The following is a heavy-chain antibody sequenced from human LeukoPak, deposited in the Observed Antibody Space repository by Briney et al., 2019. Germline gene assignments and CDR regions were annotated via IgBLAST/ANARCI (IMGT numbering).Heavy chain of an antibody. D-gene: IGHD4-17*01. CDR2: IWYDGSKK. V-gene: IGHV3-33*01. Sequence: PGGSLRLSCAASGFTFNTYGMHWVRQAPGKGLDWVALIWYDGSKKYYTDSVKGRFTISRDNSDNTLYLQMNTLRAEDTAVYYCARGNYGDCGAFDIWGQGTVVTVSS. CDR1: GFTFNTYG. J-gene: IGHJ3*02. CDR3: ARGNYGDCGAFDI.